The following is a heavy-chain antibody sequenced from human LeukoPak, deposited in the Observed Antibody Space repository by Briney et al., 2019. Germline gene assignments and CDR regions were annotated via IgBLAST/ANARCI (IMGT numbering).Heavy chain of an antibody. CDR3: ARDITPDFWSGYYDYGMDV. CDR1: GYTFTSYY. Sequence: AASVKVSCKASGYTFTSYYMHWVRQAPGQGLEWMGIINRSGGSTSYAQKFQGRVTMTRDTSTSTVYMELSSLRSEDTAVYYCARDITPDFWSGYYDYGMDVWGQGTTVTVSS. J-gene: IGHJ6*02. D-gene: IGHD3-3*01. V-gene: IGHV1-46*01. CDR2: INRSGGST.